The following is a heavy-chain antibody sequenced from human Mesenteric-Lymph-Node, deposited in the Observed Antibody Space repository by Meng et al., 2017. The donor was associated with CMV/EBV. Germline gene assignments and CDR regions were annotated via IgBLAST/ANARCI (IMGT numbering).Heavy chain of an antibody. Sequence: ESLKISCTVSGGSINTYYWSWIRQPPGKGLEWIGFVYYSGSTNYNPSLKSRITISVDTSKNQFSLKLSSVTAADTAVYYCAREMYSSSSFHFDYWGQGTLVTVSS. CDR2: VYYSGST. CDR3: AREMYSSSSFHFDY. D-gene: IGHD6-6*01. J-gene: IGHJ4*02. CDR1: GGSINTYY. V-gene: IGHV4-59*01.